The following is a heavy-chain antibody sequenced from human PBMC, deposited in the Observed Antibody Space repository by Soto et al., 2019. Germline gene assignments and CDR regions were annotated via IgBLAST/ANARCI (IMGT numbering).Heavy chain of an antibody. CDR2: INAGNGNT. J-gene: IGHJ6*02. D-gene: IGHD2-15*01. V-gene: IGHV1-3*01. CDR3: ARQAVYCSGGSCYYYGMDV. CDR1: GYTFTSYA. Sequence: ASVRVSCKXSGYTFTSYAMHWVRQAPGQRLEWMGWINAGNGNTKYSQKFQGRVTITRDTSASTAYMELSSLRSEDTAVYYCARQAVYCSGGSCYYYGMDVWGQGTTVTVSS.